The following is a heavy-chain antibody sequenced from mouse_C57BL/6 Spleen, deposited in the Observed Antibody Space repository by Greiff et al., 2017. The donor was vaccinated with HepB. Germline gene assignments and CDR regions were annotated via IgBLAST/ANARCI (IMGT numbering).Heavy chain of an antibody. CDR3: TRVGSSLYSFDY. D-gene: IGHD1-1*01. J-gene: IGHJ2*01. CDR2: IYTGNSDT. Sequence: VHVKQSGTVLARPGASVKMSCKTSGYTFTSYWMHWVKQRPGQGLEWIGAIYTGNSDTSYNQKFKGKAKLTAVTSASTAYMELSSLTNEDSAVYYCTRVGSSLYSFDYWGQGTTLTVSS. V-gene: IGHV1-5*01. CDR1: GYTFTSYW.